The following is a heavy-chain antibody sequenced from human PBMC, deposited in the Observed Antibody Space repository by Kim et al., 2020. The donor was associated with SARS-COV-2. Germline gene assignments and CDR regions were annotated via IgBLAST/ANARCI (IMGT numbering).Heavy chain of an antibody. CDR2: INHSGST. CDR3: ARGGSGYYYSYYYGMDV. Sequence: SETLSLTCAVYGGSFSGYYWSWIRQPPGKGLEWIGEINHSGSTNYNPSLKSRVTILVDTSKNQFSLKLSSVTAADTAVYYCARGGSGYYYSYYYGMDVWGQGTTVTVSS. J-gene: IGHJ6*02. V-gene: IGHV4-34*01. D-gene: IGHD3-22*01. CDR1: GGSFSGYY.